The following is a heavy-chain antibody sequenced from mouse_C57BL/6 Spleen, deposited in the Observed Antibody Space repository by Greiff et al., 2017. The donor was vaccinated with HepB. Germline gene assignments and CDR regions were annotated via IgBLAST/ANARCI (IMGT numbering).Heavy chain of an antibody. D-gene: IGHD2-2*01. CDR1: GFNIKNTY. Sequence: EVQLQQSVAELVRPGASVKLSCTASGFNIKNTYMHWVKQRPEQGLEWIGRIDPANGNTKYAPKFQGKATITADTSSNTAYLQLSSLTSEDTAIDCWGRRGYDDGYYFDYWGRGTTLTVSS. CDR2: IDPANGNT. V-gene: IGHV14-3*01. CDR3: GRRGYDDGYYFDY. J-gene: IGHJ2*01.